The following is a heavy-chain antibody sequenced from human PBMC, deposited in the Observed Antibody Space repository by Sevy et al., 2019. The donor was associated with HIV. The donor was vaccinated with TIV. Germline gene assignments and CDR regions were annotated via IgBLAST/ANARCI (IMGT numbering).Heavy chain of an antibody. Sequence: ASVKVSCKASGYTFTSYGISWVRQAPGQGLEWMGWISAYNGNTNYAQKLQGRVTMTTDTSTSTAYMELRSLRSDDTAVYYCARDRDASPRGLRYFDWPKGAAFDIWGQGTMVTVSS. CDR2: ISAYNGNT. D-gene: IGHD3-9*01. CDR3: ARDRDASPRGLRYFDWPKGAAFDI. V-gene: IGHV1-18*01. CDR1: GYTFTSYG. J-gene: IGHJ3*02.